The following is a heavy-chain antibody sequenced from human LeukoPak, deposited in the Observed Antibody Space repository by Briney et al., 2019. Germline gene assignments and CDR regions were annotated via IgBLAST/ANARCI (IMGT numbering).Heavy chain of an antibody. J-gene: IGHJ3*02. Sequence: PGGSLRLSCAASGFTFSSYAMSWVRQAPGKGLEWVSAISGSGGSTYYADSVKGRFTISRDNSKNTLYLQMNSLRAGDTAVYYCANDHVLRFLEWLPDAFDIWGQGTMVTVSS. CDR2: ISGSGGST. D-gene: IGHD3-3*01. CDR3: ANDHVLRFLEWLPDAFDI. V-gene: IGHV3-23*01. CDR1: GFTFSSYA.